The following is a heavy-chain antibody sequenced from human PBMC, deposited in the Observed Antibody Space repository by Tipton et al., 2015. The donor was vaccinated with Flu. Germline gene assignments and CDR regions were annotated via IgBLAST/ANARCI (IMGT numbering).Heavy chain of an antibody. D-gene: IGHD4-17*01. CDR3: ARDRVGDYSGFDP. V-gene: IGHV4-61*02. CDR1: GGSISSGSYY. J-gene: IGHJ5*02. CDR2: IYTSGST. Sequence: TLSLTCTVSGGSISSGSYYWSWIRQPAGKGLEWIGRIYTSGSTNYNPSLKSRVTLSVDTSKNQFSLKLSSVTAADTAVYYCARDRVGDYSGFDPWGQGTLVTVSS.